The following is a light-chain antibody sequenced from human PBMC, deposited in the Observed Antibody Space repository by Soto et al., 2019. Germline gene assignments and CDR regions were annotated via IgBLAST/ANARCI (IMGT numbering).Light chain of an antibody. Sequence: EIVMTQSPATLSVTPGERATISCRASQSVSSNLAWYQQKPGQAPRLLIYGASTRATGIPARFSGSGSGTEFTLPISSLQSEDFAVYYCQQYNNWPITFGQGTRLEIK. CDR1: QSVSSN. V-gene: IGKV3-15*01. CDR2: GAS. J-gene: IGKJ5*01. CDR3: QQYNNWPIT.